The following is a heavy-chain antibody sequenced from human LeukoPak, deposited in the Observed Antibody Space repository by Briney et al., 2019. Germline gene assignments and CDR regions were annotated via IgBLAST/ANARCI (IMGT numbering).Heavy chain of an antibody. CDR1: GFTFNNYA. D-gene: IGHD3-16*01. J-gene: IGHJ5*02. Sequence: TGGSLRLSCAASGFTFNNYAMSWVRQAPGKGLAWVSSISGSGVTTFYADSVKGRFTISRDNSKNTLYLQMSSLRPEDTAFYYCAKISRGDYISWGQGTLVTVSS. V-gene: IGHV3-23*01. CDR3: AKISRGDYIS. CDR2: ISGSGVTT.